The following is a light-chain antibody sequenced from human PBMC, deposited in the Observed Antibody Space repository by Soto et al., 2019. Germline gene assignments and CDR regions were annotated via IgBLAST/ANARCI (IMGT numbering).Light chain of an antibody. CDR1: QSISNNH. CDR3: QQYGSSPWP. V-gene: IGKV3-20*01. CDR2: GTS. J-gene: IGKJ1*01. Sequence: EIVLTQSPGTLSLSPGERVTLSCRASQSISNNHLAWYQQKPGQAPRLLIHGTSNRATGIPDRFSGSGSGTDFTLTISRLEPEDFAVYYCQQYGSSPWPFGQGTKVDIK.